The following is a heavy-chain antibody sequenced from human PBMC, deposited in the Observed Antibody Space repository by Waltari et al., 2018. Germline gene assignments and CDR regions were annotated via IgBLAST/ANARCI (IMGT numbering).Heavy chain of an antibody. V-gene: IGHV3-21*01. CDR3: ARGVFDS. Sequence: DVQLVESGGGLVKPGGSLGLSCGGSGFDFSIYGMNWVRQSPGKGLEWVALVSGTTSYRYYADSVKGRFTVSRDNAKTTVYLQMDNLRVEDTAVYYCARGVFDSWGQGTLVTVSS. CDR2: VSGTTSYR. CDR1: GFDFSIYG. J-gene: IGHJ5*01.